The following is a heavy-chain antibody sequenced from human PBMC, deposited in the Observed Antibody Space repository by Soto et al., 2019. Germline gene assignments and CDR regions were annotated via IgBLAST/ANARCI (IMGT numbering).Heavy chain of an antibody. V-gene: IGHV1-18*01. CDR3: ARCPSGIVVVPAAVYGMDV. CDR1: GYTFTSYG. CDR2: ISAYNGNT. Sequence: QVQLVQSGAEVKKPGASVKVSCKASGYTFTSYGISWVRQAPGQGLEWMGWISAYNGNTNYAQKLQGRVTMTTDTSPSTAYMEMRSLRSDDTAVYYCARCPSGIVVVPAAVYGMDVWGQGTTVTVSS. D-gene: IGHD2-2*01. J-gene: IGHJ6*02.